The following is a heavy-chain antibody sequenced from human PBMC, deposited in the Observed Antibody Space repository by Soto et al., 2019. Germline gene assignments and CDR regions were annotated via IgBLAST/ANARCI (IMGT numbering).Heavy chain of an antibody. CDR3: ARRITGIGYYYMDV. V-gene: IGHV4-59*01. D-gene: IGHD1-20*01. CDR1: GGSISNYY. CDR2: IYYSGST. J-gene: IGHJ6*03. Sequence: SETLSLTCTVSGGSISNYYWSWIRQPPGKGLEWIGYIYYSGSTNYNPSLKSRLDISVDTSKNQFSLRLSSVTAADTAVYYCARRITGIGYYYMDVWGKGTTVTVSS.